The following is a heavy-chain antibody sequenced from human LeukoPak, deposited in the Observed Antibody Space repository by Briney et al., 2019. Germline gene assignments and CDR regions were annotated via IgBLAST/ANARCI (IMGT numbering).Heavy chain of an antibody. V-gene: IGHV1-8*02. CDR1: GYTFTSYG. Sequence: GASVKVSCKASGYTFTSYGISWVRQAPGQGLEWMGWMNPNSGNTGYAQKFQGRVTMTRNTSISTAYMELSSPRSEDTAVYYCARGLGSLGYCSSTSCYDPDYWGQGTLVTVSS. CDR2: MNPNSGNT. CDR3: ARGLGSLGYCSSTSCYDPDY. D-gene: IGHD2-2*01. J-gene: IGHJ4*02.